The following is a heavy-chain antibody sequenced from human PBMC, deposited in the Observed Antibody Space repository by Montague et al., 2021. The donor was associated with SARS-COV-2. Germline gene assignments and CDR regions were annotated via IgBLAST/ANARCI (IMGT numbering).Heavy chain of an antibody. D-gene: IGHD3-9*01. Sequence: SETLSLTCAVLGGSLSNNYWTWVRQPPGKGLEWIGEVNQGGGTTXXNPXRKGRVKISVDRSSNQMSLNLESVTATDTAVYYCARVPLYFEGFDSWGPGILVAVSS. V-gene: IGHV4-34*01. CDR2: VNQGGGT. J-gene: IGHJ4*02. CDR3: ARVPLYFEGFDS. CDR1: GGSLSNNY.